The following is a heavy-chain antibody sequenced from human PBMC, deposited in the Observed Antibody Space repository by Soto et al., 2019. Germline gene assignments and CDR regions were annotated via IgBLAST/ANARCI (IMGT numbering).Heavy chain of an antibody. J-gene: IGHJ4*02. V-gene: IGHV4-39*01. CDR1: GGSISSSSYY. CDR3: ARHVSRRMTTVTTEYYFDY. D-gene: IGHD4-17*01. CDR2: IYYSGST. Sequence: SETLSLTCTVSGGSISSSSYYWGWIRQPPGKGLEWIGSIYYSGSTYYNPSLKSRVTISVDTSKNQFSLKLSSVTAADTAVYYCARHVSRRMTTVTTEYYFDYWGQGTLVTVSS.